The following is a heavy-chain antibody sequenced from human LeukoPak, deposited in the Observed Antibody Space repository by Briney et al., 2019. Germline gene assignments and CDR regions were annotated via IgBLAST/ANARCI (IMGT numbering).Heavy chain of an antibody. CDR3: AELGITMIGGV. CDR1: GFTFSSYW. V-gene: IGHV3-20*04. Sequence: PGGSLRLSCAASGFTFSSYWMSWVRQVPGKGLEWVSGINWNGGSTGNADSVKGRFTISRDNAKNPLYLQMNSLRAEDTAVIYCAELGITMIGGVWGKGTTVTISS. CDR2: INWNGGST. D-gene: IGHD3-10*02. J-gene: IGHJ6*04.